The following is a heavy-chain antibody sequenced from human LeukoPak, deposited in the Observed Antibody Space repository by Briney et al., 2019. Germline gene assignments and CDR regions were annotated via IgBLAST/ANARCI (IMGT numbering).Heavy chain of an antibody. CDR2: VSAYNGNT. J-gene: IGHJ5*02. V-gene: IGHV1-18*01. CDR1: GYTFYYYG. Sequence: ASVKVSCKASGYTFYYYGISWVRQAPGQGLEWMGWVSAYNGNTNYAQKLQGRVTMTTDTSTSTAYMELRSLRSDDTTVYYCVREENWFDPWGQGTLVTVSS. CDR3: VREENWFDP.